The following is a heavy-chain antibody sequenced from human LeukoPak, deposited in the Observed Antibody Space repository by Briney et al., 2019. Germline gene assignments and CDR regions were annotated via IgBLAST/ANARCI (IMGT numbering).Heavy chain of an antibody. CDR3: ARGTYYQDSSGYYHHYYMDV. V-gene: IGHV4-61*02. CDR2: IYTSGST. Sequence: SETLSLTCTVSGGSISSGSYYWSWIRQPAGKGLEWIGRIYTSGSTNYNPSLKSRVTISVDTSKNQFSLKLSSVTAADTAVYYCARGTYYQDSSGYYHHYYMDVWGKGTTVTVSS. J-gene: IGHJ6*03. D-gene: IGHD3-22*01. CDR1: GGSISSGSYY.